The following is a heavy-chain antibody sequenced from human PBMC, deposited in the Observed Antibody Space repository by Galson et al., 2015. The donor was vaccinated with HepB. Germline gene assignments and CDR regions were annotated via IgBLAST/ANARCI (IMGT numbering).Heavy chain of an antibody. CDR1: GGSITSDGYC. V-gene: IGHV4-31*03. J-gene: IGHJ6*02. CDR3: ARTRMTIFGVAPHYYYYGMDV. CDR2: MCYNGST. D-gene: IGHD3-3*01. Sequence: TLSLTCTVSGGSITSDGYCWSWIRQHPGKGLEWIGYMCYNGSTYYNPSLKSRVTISVDTSKNQLSLNLNSVTAADTAVYYCARTRMTIFGVAPHYYYYGMDVWGQGTTVTVSS.